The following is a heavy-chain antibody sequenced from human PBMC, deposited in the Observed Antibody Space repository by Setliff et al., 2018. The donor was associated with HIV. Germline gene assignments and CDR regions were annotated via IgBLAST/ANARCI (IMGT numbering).Heavy chain of an antibody. CDR3: ARLAASIAARRRFDY. J-gene: IGHJ4*02. D-gene: IGHD6-6*01. CDR2: INYSGST. Sequence: PSETLSLTCTVSGGSISSNNYYWGWIRQPPGKGLEWIGSINYSGSTYQNPSLKSRVTISVDTSKNQYSRKLSSVTAADTAVYYCARLAASIAARRRFDYWGQGTLVTVSS. V-gene: IGHV4-39*01. CDR1: GGSISSNNYY.